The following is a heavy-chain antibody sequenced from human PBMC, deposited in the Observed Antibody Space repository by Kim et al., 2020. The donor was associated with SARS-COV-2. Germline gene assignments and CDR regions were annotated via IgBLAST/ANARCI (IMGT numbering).Heavy chain of an antibody. V-gene: IGHV4-31*02. J-gene: IGHJ4*02. D-gene: IGHD3-22*01. CDR3: ARVRVSPYYYDSSGYYFDY. Sequence: SRVTISVDTSKNQFSLKLSSVTAADTAVYYCARVRVSPYYYDSSGYYFDYWGQGTLVTVSS.